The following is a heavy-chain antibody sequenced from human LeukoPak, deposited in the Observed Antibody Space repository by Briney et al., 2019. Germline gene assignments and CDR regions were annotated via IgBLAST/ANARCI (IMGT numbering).Heavy chain of an antibody. V-gene: IGHV3-23*01. CDR1: GFTFSSYA. Sequence: PGGSLRLSCAASGFTFSSYAMSWVRQAPGKELEWVSAISGSGGSTYYADSVKGRFTISRDNSKNTLYLQMNSLRAEDTAVYYCAKGRQVRGVIDYWGQGTLVTVSS. J-gene: IGHJ4*02. CDR2: ISGSGGST. D-gene: IGHD1-1*01. CDR3: AKGRQVRGVIDY.